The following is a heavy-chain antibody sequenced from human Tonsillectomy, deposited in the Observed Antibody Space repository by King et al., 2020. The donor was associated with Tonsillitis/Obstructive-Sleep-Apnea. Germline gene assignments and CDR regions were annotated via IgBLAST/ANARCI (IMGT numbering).Heavy chain of an antibody. CDR2: ISADNGDT. Sequence: QLVQSGAEVKRPGASVKVSCKASGYTFSSYGIIWVRQAPGQGLEWMGWISADNGDTNYAQKLQGRVTLTTDTSTSTAYMDLRSLRSDDTAVYYCVKVSAFAWELLPVDPWGQGTLVIVSS. V-gene: IGHV1-18*01. CDR1: GYTFSSYG. CDR3: VKVSAFAWELLPVDP. D-gene: IGHD1-26*01. J-gene: IGHJ5*02.